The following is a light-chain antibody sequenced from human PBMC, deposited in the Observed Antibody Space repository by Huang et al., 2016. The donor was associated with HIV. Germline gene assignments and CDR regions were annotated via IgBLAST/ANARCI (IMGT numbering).Light chain of an antibody. CDR3: QVSYRTPWT. Sequence: DIQVTQSPSSLSASVGDRVTITCRANQNIRKFLNWYQQKPNEAPKVIISAASTLQSGVPSRFSGSGSGTDFTLSISSLRPEDLATYCCQVSYRTPWTFGQGTKVEI. V-gene: IGKV1-39*01. CDR1: QNIRKF. CDR2: AAS. J-gene: IGKJ1*01.